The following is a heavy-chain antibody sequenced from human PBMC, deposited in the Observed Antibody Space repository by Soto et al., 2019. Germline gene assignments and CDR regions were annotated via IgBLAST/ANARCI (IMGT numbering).Heavy chain of an antibody. V-gene: IGHV4-59*08. D-gene: IGHD4-17*01. J-gene: IGHJ4*02. CDR3: ARRYGGHFDY. CDR2: IYYSGST. Sequence: QVQLQESGPGLVKPSETLSLTCTVSGGSISSYYWSWIRQPPGKGLEWIGYIYYSGSTNYNPSLXSXVXRXLDTAKSRFALKLSSVTAADTSVYYCARRYGGHFDYWGQGTLVTVSS. CDR1: GGSISSYY.